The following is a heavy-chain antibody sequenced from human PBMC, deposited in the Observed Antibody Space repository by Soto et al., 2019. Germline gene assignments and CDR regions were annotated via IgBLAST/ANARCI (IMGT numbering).Heavy chain of an antibody. CDR1: GFIFSSYG. J-gene: IGHJ4*02. Sequence: EVQLLESGGGLVQPGGSLRLSCAGSGFIFSSYGMRWVRQAPGKGLEWVSGISGSGATFYADSVKGRFTISRENSKNTMHLQMNSLRVEDTAVYYCAKVVNWAADFWGQGTLVSVSS. D-gene: IGHD7-27*01. CDR2: ISGSGAT. CDR3: AKVVNWAADF. V-gene: IGHV3-23*01.